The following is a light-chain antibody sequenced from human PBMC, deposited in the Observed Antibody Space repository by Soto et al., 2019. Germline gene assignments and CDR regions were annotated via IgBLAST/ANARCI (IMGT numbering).Light chain of an antibody. CDR3: LQDYDYPLT. V-gene: IGKV1-6*01. Sequence: AIQMTQSPSSLSASVGDRVTITCRASQGIRNDLGWNQQKPGKAPKLLIYAASTLQSGVPSRFSGSGSGTDFTLTIGSLQPEDFATYYCLQDYDYPLTFGGGTKVEIK. CDR2: AAS. CDR1: QGIRND. J-gene: IGKJ4*01.